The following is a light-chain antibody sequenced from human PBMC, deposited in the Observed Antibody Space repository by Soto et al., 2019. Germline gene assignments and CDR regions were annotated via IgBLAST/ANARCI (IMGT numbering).Light chain of an antibody. Sequence: DIQMTPSPSTLSASVGDRVTITCRASQSISSWLAWYQQTPGKAPKLLIYDASSLESGVPSRFSGSGSGTEFTLTISSLQPDDFATYDCQQYNSYPWTFGQGTKV. CDR2: DAS. CDR1: QSISSW. J-gene: IGKJ1*01. V-gene: IGKV1-5*01. CDR3: QQYNSYPWT.